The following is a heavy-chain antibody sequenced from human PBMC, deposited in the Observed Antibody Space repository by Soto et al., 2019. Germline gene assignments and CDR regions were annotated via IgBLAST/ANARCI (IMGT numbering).Heavy chain of an antibody. J-gene: IGHJ5*02. CDR1: RFTFSSYY. V-gene: IGHV3-23*01. CDR2: ISGNWGNT. CDR3: AKDVGFLGP. D-gene: IGHD3-3*02. Sequence: GGSLRLSCASSRFTFSSYYMSWVRHSPGKGLEWVSAISGNWGNTNYADSVKGPFTISRENSKNTLYLQMNSLRAEDTAVYYCAKDVGFLGPWGRGTLVTVSS.